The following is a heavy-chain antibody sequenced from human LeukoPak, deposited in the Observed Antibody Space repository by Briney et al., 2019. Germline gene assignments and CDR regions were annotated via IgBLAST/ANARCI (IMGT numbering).Heavy chain of an antibody. J-gene: IGHJ3*02. Sequence: YPGGSLRLSCAASGFTFSSYAMHWVRQAPGKGLEWVAVISYDGSNKYYADSVKGRFTISRDNSKNTLYLQMNSLGAEDTAVYYCARDLGTDDAFDIWGQGTMVTVSS. CDR2: ISYDGSNK. D-gene: IGHD2-8*02. CDR1: GFTFSSYA. V-gene: IGHV3-30-3*01. CDR3: ARDLGTDDAFDI.